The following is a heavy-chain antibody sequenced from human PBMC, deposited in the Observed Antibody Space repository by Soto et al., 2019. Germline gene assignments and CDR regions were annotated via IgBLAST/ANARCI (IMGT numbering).Heavy chain of an antibody. Sequence: EVQLVESGGGLVKPAGSLRLSCAASGFTFSNAWMSWVRQAPGKGLEWVGRIKSKTDGGTTDYAAPVKGRFTISRDDSKNTLYLQMNSLKTKDTAVYYCTTDRYCSGGSCFPSHWGQGTLVTVSS. CDR1: GFTFSNAW. D-gene: IGHD2-15*01. CDR2: IKSKTDGGTT. CDR3: TTDRYCSGGSCFPSH. V-gene: IGHV3-15*01. J-gene: IGHJ4*02.